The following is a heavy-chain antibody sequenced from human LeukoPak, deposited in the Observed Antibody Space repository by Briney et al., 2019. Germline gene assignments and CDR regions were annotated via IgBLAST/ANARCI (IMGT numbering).Heavy chain of an antibody. J-gene: IGHJ4*02. Sequence: GGSLRLSCAASGFTFSSYWMSWVRQAPGKGLEWVANIKQDGSEKYYVDSVKGRFTISRDNAKNSLYLQMNSLRAEDTAVYYCARGIYSSSWYGKYYFDYWGQGTLVTVSS. D-gene: IGHD6-13*01. CDR2: IKQDGSEK. CDR3: ARGIYSSSWYGKYYFDY. CDR1: GFTFSSYW. V-gene: IGHV3-7*01.